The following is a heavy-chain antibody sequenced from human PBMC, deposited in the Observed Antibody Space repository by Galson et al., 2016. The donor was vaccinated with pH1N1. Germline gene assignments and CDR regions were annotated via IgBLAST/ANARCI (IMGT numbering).Heavy chain of an antibody. V-gene: IGHV1-2*02. Sequence: SVKLSCKASGYRFDHYFLHWVRQAPGQGVEWMGCINPNGGATNYAQKFQGRVTMTRDTSNNTGFLELRGLTADDTAVYFCAREGGVNGDYVFSYWGQGSLVIVSS. CDR3: AREGGVNGDYVFSY. CDR1: GYRFDHYF. D-gene: IGHD4-17*01. J-gene: IGHJ4*02. CDR2: INPNGGAT.